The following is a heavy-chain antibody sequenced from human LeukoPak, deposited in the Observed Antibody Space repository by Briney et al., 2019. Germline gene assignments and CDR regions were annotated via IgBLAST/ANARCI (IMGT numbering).Heavy chain of an antibody. CDR2: INNDGSST. D-gene: IGHD3-10*01. CDR1: GLTFSSYW. J-gene: IGHJ3*02. Sequence: PGGSLRLSCAASGLTFSSYWMHWVRQAPGKGLAWVSRINNDGSSTSSADSVKGRFTISRDNAKNTLYLQMNSLRVEDTAVYYCSTGSGHAFDIWGRGTMVTVSS. CDR3: STGSGHAFDI. V-gene: IGHV3-74*01.